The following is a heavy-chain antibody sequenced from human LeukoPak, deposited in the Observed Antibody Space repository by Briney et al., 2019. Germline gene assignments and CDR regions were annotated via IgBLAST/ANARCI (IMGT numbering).Heavy chain of an antibody. CDR2: ISAYNGNT. V-gene: IGHV1-18*01. CDR1: GYTFTSYG. D-gene: IGHD4-23*01. J-gene: IGHJ4*02. CDR3: ARELAWRGGNSGLFDY. Sequence: ASVKVSCKASGYTFTSYGISWVRQAPGQGLEWMGCISAYNGNTNYAQKLQGRVTMTTDTSTRTAYLELRSLRAADTALYYCARELAWRGGNSGLFDYWGQGTLVTVSS.